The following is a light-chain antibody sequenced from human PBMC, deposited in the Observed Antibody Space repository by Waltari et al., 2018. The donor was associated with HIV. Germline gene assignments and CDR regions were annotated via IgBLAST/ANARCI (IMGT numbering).Light chain of an antibody. J-gene: IGLJ3*02. Sequence: QSALTQPASVPGSPGQSITIPCTGTNNDVGGYNYVSWYQQHPGKAPKLMLYDVSNRPSSAAIRFAGSKSGNTASLTISGLQAENEADYYCSSYTRSSTRVFGGGTKLTVL. V-gene: IGLV2-14*03. CDR2: DVS. CDR1: NNDVGGYNY. CDR3: SSYTRSSTRV.